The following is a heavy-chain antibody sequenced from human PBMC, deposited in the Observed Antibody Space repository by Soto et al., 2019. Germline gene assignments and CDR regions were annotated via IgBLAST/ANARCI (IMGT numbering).Heavy chain of an antibody. D-gene: IGHD3-10*01. V-gene: IGHV1-18*01. CDR2: ISAYNGNT. J-gene: IGHJ4*02. Sequence: GASVKVSCKASGYTFTSYGISWVRQAPGQGLEWMGWISAYNGNTNYAQKLQGRVTMTTDTSTSTAYMELNSLRADDTAVYYCAKEGSPPFFQHWGQGTLVTVSS. CDR3: AKEGSPPFFQH. CDR1: GYTFTSYG.